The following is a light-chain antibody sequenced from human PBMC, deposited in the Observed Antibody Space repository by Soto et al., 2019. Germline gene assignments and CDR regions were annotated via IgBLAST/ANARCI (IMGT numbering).Light chain of an antibody. V-gene: IGKV3-15*01. CDR2: GAS. J-gene: IGKJ3*01. CDR1: QSVNLN. CDR3: ALYSSWARRS. Sequence: EIMMTQSPGTLSVSPGEGATLSCTASQSVNLNLAWYQPKPGQPPRLLLYGASTRASGIPVRFRGSGSGTDVIRPIICLQSEDLAAYCGALYSSWARRSFDPGTKVEI.